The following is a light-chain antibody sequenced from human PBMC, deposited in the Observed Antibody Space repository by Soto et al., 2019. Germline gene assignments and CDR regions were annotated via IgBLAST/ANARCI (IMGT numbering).Light chain of an antibody. CDR2: WAS. V-gene: IGKV4-1*01. J-gene: IGKJ4*02. Sequence: DIVMTQSPDSLAVSLGERATINCKSSQSVSYSSDKRNCLAWYQQQPVLPPKLLIYWASTRESGVPDRFSGTVSGTDFTLTISSLQAEYVAVYYCQQYYSSPLTFGGGTKVEIK. CDR3: QQYYSSPLT. CDR1: QSVSYSSDKRNC.